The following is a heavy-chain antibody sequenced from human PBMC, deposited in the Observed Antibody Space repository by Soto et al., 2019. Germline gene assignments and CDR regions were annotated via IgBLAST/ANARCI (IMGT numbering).Heavy chain of an antibody. V-gene: IGHV1-2*02. Sequence: QLHLVQSGAVVKKPGASVTVSCSASGYPVTAYYMHWVRQAPGRGLEWMGGINPATGAAKYTQTFQGRVTMTRVRTTRTVFMELGGLTSEVTAVFYCASGGGVGVAGSAAFDMWGQGTLVTVSS. J-gene: IGHJ3*02. CDR3: ASGGGVGVAGSAAFDM. D-gene: IGHD3-3*01. CDR2: INPATGAA. CDR1: GYPVTAYY.